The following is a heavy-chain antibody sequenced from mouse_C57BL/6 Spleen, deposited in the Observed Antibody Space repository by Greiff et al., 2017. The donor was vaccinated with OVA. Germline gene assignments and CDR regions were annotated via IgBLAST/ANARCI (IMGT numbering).Heavy chain of an antibody. V-gene: IGHV5-16*01. CDR2: INYDGSST. D-gene: IGHD1-1*01. J-gene: IGHJ2*01. CDR3: ARDGYYGSSYFDY. Sequence: EVKLVESEGGLVQPGSSMKLSCTASGFTFSDYYMAWVRQVPEKGLEWVANINYDGSSTYYLDSLTSRFIISRDNAKNILYLQMSSLKSEDTATYYCARDGYYGSSYFDYWGQGTTLTVSS. CDR1: GFTFSDYY.